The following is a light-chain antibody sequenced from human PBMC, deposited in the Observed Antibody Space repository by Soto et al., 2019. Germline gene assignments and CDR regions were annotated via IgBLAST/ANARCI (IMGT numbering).Light chain of an antibody. Sequence: DIQMIQSPSSLSASVGDRVTITCRASQNISNFVAWYQQKPGKVPKLLISDASTLQSGVPTRFSGGGSGTDFTLTISSLQPDDVATYYCQTYSRAPQTFGQGTKVEI. CDR3: QTYSRAPQT. J-gene: IGKJ1*01. CDR2: DAS. CDR1: QNISNF. V-gene: IGKV1-27*01.